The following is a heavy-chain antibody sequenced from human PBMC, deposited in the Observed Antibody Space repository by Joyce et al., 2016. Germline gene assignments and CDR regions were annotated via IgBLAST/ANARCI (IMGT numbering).Heavy chain of an antibody. CDR3: ANQYYSGSGSYSPFDY. CDR2: ISDKGSNK. J-gene: IGHJ4*02. CDR1: GFTFSSYG. V-gene: IGHV3-30*18. D-gene: IGHD3-10*01. Sequence: QVQLVESGGGVVQPGRSLRLACAASGFTFSSYGIHWVRQAPGKGLEWVSVISDKGSNKYYADSVKGRFTISRDNPKNTLYVQMDSLRAEDTAVHYCANQYYSGSGSYSPFDYWGQGTLVTVSS.